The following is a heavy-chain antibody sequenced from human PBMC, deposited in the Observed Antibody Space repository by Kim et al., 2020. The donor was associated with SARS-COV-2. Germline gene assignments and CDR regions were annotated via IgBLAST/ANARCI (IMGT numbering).Heavy chain of an antibody. CDR2: MTGSGGST. CDR1: GITFSTYA. Sequence: GGSLRLSCAASGITFSTYAMNWVRQAPGKGLEWVSAMTGSGGSTYYADSVKGRFTISRDNAKNTVHLQMNSLRAEDTAVYYCAKALGAGWGSYGMDVWGQGATVTVSS. J-gene: IGHJ6*02. D-gene: IGHD3-16*01. CDR3: AKALGAGWGSYGMDV. V-gene: IGHV3-23*01.